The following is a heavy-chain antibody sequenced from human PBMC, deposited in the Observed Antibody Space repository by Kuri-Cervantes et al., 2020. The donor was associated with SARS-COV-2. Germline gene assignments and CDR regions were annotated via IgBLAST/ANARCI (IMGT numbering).Heavy chain of an antibody. D-gene: IGHD4-11*01. V-gene: IGHV4-39*01. Sequence: SETLSLTCTVSGGSISSSSYYWGWIRQPPGRGLEWFGSIYYSGSTYYNPSLKSRVTISVDTSKNQFSLKLSSVTAADTAVYYCARRIYSNYYYYMDVWGKGTTVTVSS. CDR2: IYYSGST. J-gene: IGHJ6*03. CDR3: ARRIYSNYYYYMDV. CDR1: GGSISSSSYY.